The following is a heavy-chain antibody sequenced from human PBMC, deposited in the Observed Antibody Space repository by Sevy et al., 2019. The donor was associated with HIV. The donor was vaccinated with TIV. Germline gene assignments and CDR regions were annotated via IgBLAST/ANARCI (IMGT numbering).Heavy chain of an antibody. CDR2: TRYDGSTK. V-gene: IGHV3-30*02. CDR1: GFTFNVYG. Sequence: GGSLRLSCAASGFTFNVYGMHWVRQAPGKVLQWMAFTRYDGSTKYYADSVKGRFTISRDNSKNTLYLQMNSLGVEDTAMYYCAKDLTERYSTSSGDFDYWGQGSLVTVSS. J-gene: IGHJ4*02. D-gene: IGHD6-6*01. CDR3: AKDLTERYSTSSGDFDY.